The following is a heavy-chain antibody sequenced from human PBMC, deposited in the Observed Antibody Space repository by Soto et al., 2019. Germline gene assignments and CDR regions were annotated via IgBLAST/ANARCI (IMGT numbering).Heavy chain of an antibody. CDR2: ISYDGSNK. CDR1: GFTFSSYA. J-gene: IGHJ4*02. Sequence: PGGSLRLSCAASGFTFSSYAMHWVRQAPGKGLEWVAVISYDGSNKYYADSVKGRFTISRDNSKNTLYLQMNSLGAEDTAVYYCATLAVVLRCWGQGTLVTVSS. V-gene: IGHV3-30-3*01. CDR3: ATLAVVLRC. D-gene: IGHD6-19*01.